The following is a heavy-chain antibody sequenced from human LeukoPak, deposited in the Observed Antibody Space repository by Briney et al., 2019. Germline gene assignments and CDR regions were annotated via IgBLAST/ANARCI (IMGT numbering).Heavy chain of an antibody. J-gene: IGHJ3*02. Sequence: RPSQTLSLTCAVSGGSISSGGYSWSWIRQPPGKGLEWIGYIYHSGSTYYNPSLKSRVTTSVDRSKNQFSLKLSSVTAADTAVYYCARTSIAARRANAFDIWGQGTMVTVSS. D-gene: IGHD6-6*01. CDR1: GGSISSGGYS. CDR2: IYHSGST. V-gene: IGHV4-30-2*01. CDR3: ARTSIAARRANAFDI.